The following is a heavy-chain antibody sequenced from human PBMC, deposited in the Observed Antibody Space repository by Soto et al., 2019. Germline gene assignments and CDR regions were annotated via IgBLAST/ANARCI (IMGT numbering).Heavy chain of an antibody. CDR2: IYYSGST. V-gene: IGHV4-30-4*01. J-gene: IGHJ4*02. CDR1: GGSISSGDYY. D-gene: IGHD2-21*02. Sequence: QVQLQESGPGLVKPSQTLSLTCTVSGGSISSGDYYWSWIRQPPGKGLEWIGYIYYSGSTYYNPSLKSRVTISVATSKNQFSLKLSSVTAADTGVYYCARVLGKMVTGNHFDYWGQGTLVTVSS. CDR3: ARVLGKMVTGNHFDY.